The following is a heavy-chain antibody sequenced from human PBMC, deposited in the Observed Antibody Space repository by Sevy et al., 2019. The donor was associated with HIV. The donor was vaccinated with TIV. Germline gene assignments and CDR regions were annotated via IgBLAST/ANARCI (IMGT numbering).Heavy chain of an antibody. Sequence: SETLSLTCAVYGGSFSGYYWSWIRQPPGKGLEWIGEINHSGSTNYNPSLKSRVTISVATSKNQFSLKLSSLTAADTAVYYCARGRRRLRNYYYGMDVWGQGTTVTVSS. CDR2: INHSGST. D-gene: IGHD4-17*01. CDR1: GGSFSGYY. V-gene: IGHV4-34*01. CDR3: ARGRRRLRNYYYGMDV. J-gene: IGHJ6*02.